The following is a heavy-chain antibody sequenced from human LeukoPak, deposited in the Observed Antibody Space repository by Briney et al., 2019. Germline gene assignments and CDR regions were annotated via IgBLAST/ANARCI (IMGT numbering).Heavy chain of an antibody. D-gene: IGHD2-2*01. J-gene: IGHJ3*02. Sequence: ASVKVSCKASTYTGYYMHWVRQAPGQGLEWMGWISPNGAATNYAQKFRGRVTMTRDTSSSTAYMAVNGLTSDDTAVYHCVTSTGYSPSWGAFDIWGQGTMVTVSS. CDR2: ISPNGAAT. CDR1: TYTGYY. CDR3: VTSTGYSPSWGAFDI. V-gene: IGHV1-2*02.